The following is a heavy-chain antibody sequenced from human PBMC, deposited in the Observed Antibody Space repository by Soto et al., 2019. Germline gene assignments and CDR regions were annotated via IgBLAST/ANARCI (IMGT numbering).Heavy chain of an antibody. CDR1: GGPISSSSYY. V-gene: IGHV4-39*01. J-gene: IGHJ2*01. CDR2: IYYTGYT. D-gene: IGHD5-18*01. CDR3: ARSAIATHWFFDL. Sequence: XATLSLTCTVSGGPISSSSYYWGWIRQAPGKGLEWLATIYYTGYTYHNPSLKSHVTISVDTSKNQFSLKLTSVTAADTALYYCARSAIATHWFFDLWGRGTLVTVSS.